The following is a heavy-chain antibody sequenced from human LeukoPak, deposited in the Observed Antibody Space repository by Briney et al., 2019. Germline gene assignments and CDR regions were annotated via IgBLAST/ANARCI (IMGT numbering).Heavy chain of an antibody. V-gene: IGHV1-46*01. J-gene: IGHJ6*02. CDR3: AXXXXXXXXXWSGYSYYYGMDV. CDR2: INPSGGST. CDR1: GYTFTSYY. Sequence: ASVKVSCKASGYTFTSYYMHWVRQAPGQGLEWMGIINPSGGSTSYAQKFQGRVTMTRDTSTSTVYMELSSLRSEDTAVYYCAXXXXXXXXXWSGYSYYYGMDVWGQGTTVTVSS. D-gene: IGHD3-3*01.